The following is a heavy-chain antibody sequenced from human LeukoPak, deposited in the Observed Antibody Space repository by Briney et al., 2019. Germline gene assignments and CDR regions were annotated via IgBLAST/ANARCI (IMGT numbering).Heavy chain of an antibody. V-gene: IGHV4-61*02. J-gene: IGHJ6*03. CDR1: GDSISSGSFY. CDR3: ARGRKTSSTYYDILTGSYYYYYMDV. CDR2: IYTSGST. Sequence: SETLSLTCTVSGDSISSGSFYWSWIRQAAGKGLEWIGRIYTSGSTNYNPSLKSRVTMSVDTSKNQFSLKLSSVTAADTAVYYCARGRKTSSTYYDILTGSYYYYYMDVWGKGTTVTISS. D-gene: IGHD3-9*01.